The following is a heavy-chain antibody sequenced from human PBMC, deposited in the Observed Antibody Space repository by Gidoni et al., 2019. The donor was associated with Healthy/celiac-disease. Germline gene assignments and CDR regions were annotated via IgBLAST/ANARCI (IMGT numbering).Heavy chain of an antibody. CDR3: ARTIYYYDSSGYLQYYFDY. V-gene: IGHV3-53*04. Sequence: EVQLVESGGGLVQPGGSLRLSCAASGFTVSSTSMSWVRQAPGKGLEWVSVIYSGGSTYYADSVKGRFTISRHNSKNTLYLQMNSLRAEDTAVYYCARTIYYYDSSGYLQYYFDYWGQGTLVTVSS. J-gene: IGHJ4*02. CDR1: GFTVSSTS. CDR2: IYSGGST. D-gene: IGHD3-22*01.